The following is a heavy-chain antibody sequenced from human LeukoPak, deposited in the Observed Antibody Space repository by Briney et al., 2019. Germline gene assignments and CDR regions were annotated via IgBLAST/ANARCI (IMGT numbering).Heavy chain of an antibody. V-gene: IGHV4-39*01. CDR2: IYYSGST. CDR1: GGSISSSSYY. CDR3: ARGRRVAAAYDY. D-gene: IGHD6-13*01. Sequence: PSETLSLTCTVSGGSISSSSYYWGWIRQPPGKGLEWIGSIYYSGSTYYNPSLKSRVTISVDTSKNQFSLKLSSVTAADAAVYYCARGRRVAAAYDYWGQGTLVTVSS. J-gene: IGHJ4*02.